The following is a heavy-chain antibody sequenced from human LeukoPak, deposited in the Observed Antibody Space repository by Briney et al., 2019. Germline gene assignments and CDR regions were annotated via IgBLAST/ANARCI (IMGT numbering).Heavy chain of an antibody. J-gene: IGHJ6*04. Sequence: GRSLRLSCAASGFTFSSYAMHWVRQAPGKGLEWVAVISYDGSNKYYADSVKGRFTIPRDNSKNTLYLQMNSLRAEDTAVYYCAREPAPIVVVPAASRYYYYYYGMDVWGKGTTVTVSS. CDR2: ISYDGSNK. CDR1: GFTFSSYA. V-gene: IGHV3-30*04. D-gene: IGHD2-2*01. CDR3: AREPAPIVVVPAASRYYYYYYGMDV.